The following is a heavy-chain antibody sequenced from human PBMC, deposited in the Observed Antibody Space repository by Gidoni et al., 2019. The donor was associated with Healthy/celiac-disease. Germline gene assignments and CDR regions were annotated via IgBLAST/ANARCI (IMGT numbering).Heavy chain of an antibody. Sequence: EVQLVESGGGLVKPGGSLRLSCAASGFTFSSYSMNWVRQGPGKGLELVSSISSSSSNIYYADSVKGRFTMTRDNAKNSLYLQMNSLRAEDTAVYYCARDRLGYCSGGSCYGDAFDIWGQGTMVTVSS. CDR2: ISSSSSNI. J-gene: IGHJ3*02. V-gene: IGHV3-21*01. CDR3: ARDRLGYCSGGSCYGDAFDI. D-gene: IGHD2-15*01. CDR1: GFTFSSYS.